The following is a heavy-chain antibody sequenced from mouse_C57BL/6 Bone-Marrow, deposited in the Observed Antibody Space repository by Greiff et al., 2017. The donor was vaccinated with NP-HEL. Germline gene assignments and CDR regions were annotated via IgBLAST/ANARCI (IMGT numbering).Heavy chain of an antibody. CDR1: GYTFTDYY. CDR2: INPNNGGT. CDR3: ARWGLRYPGWFAY. Sequence: VQLQQSGPELVKPGASVKISCKASGYTFTDYYMNWVKQSHGKSLEWIGDINPNNGGTSYNQKFKGKATLTVDKSSSTAYMELRSLTSEDSAVYYCARWGLRYPGWFAYWGQGTLVTVSA. J-gene: IGHJ3*01. D-gene: IGHD1-1*01. V-gene: IGHV1-26*01.